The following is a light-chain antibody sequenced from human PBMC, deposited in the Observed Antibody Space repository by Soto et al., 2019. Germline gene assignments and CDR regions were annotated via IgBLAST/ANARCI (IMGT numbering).Light chain of an antibody. CDR3: QQYDSSPRT. CDR1: QSVSSYS. V-gene: IGKV3-20*01. CDR2: GTS. J-gene: IGKJ1*01. Sequence: ENVLTQSPGTLSLSPGERATLSCRASQSVSSYSLACYQQKPGQAPRLVMYGTSNRATGIPDRFSGSGSGTDFTLTISRLEPEDFAVYYCQQYDSSPRTFGQGTKVDIK.